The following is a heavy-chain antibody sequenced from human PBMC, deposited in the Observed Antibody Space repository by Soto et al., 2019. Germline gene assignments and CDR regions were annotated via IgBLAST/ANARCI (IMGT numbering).Heavy chain of an antibody. J-gene: IGHJ6*02. V-gene: IGHV1-69*13. CDR1: GGTFSSYA. CDR3: ARRRSILSGMDV. CDR2: IIPIFGTA. Sequence: ASVKVSCKASGGTFSSYAISWVRQAPGQGLEWMGGIIPIFGTANYAQKFQGRVTITADESTSTAYMELSSLRSEDTAVYYCARRRSILSGMDVWGQGTTVTVSS.